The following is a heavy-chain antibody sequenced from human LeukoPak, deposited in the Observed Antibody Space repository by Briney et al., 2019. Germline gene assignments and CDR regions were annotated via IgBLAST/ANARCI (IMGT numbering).Heavy chain of an antibody. CDR3: ARRGGSGRSFDY. CDR2: IYYTGST. CDR1: GGSLSSGTYY. Sequence: PSETLPLTCTVSGGSLSSGTYYSSCIRQPPGKGLEWIGYIYYTGSTNYNPSLKSRLTISVDTSKNQFSLKLSSVTAADTAVYYCARRGGSGRSFDYWGQGTLVTVSS. V-gene: IGHV4-61*01. J-gene: IGHJ4*02. D-gene: IGHD3-10*01.